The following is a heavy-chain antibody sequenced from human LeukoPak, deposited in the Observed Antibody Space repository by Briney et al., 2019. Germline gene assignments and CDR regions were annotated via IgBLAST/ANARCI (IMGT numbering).Heavy chain of an antibody. CDR1: GFTFSTYW. Sequence: GGSLRLSCAASGFTFSTYWMGWVRQAPGRGLEWVSAISGSSDYIYYADSVKGRFTISRDNAKNSLFLQMNSLRAEDTAVYYCARAPTVLVGYCSSASCQADYWGQGTLVTVSS. CDR2: ISGSSDYI. D-gene: IGHD2-2*01. V-gene: IGHV3-21*01. J-gene: IGHJ4*02. CDR3: ARAPTVLVGYCSSASCQADY.